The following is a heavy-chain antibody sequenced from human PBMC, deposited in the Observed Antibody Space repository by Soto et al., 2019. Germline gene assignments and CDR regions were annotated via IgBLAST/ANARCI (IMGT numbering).Heavy chain of an antibody. J-gene: IGHJ6*02. CDR3: ARFFLSGYSSSWSLYYYGMDV. CDR1: GGSFSGYY. D-gene: IGHD6-13*01. V-gene: IGHV4-34*01. Sequence: PSETLSLTCAVHGGSFSGYYWSWIRQPPGKGLEWIGEINHSGSANYNPSLKSRVTISVDTSKNQFSLKLSSVTAADAAVYYCARFFLSGYSSSWSLYYYGMDVWGQGTTVTVSS. CDR2: INHSGSA.